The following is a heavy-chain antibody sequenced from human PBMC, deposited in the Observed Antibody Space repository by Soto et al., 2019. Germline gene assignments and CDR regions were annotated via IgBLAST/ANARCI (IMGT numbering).Heavy chain of an antibody. CDR1: GGSISSGDYY. D-gene: IGHD3-22*01. J-gene: IGHJ4*02. CDR2: IYYSGST. Sequence: PSETLSLTCTVSGGSISSGDYYWSWIRQPPRKGIEWIGYIYYSGSTYYNPSLKSRVTISVDTSKNQFSLKLSSVTAADTAVYYCARTTYYYDSSGYSFDYWGQGTLVTVSS. CDR3: ARTTYYYDSSGYSFDY. V-gene: IGHV4-30-4*01.